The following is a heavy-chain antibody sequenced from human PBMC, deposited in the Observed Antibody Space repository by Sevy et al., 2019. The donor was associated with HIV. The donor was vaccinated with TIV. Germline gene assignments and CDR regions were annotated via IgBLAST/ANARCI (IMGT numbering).Heavy chain of an antibody. CDR1: GFSLSTSGMR. CDR3: ARIRDSSGYTYFDY. D-gene: IGHD3-22*01. J-gene: IGHJ4*02. V-gene: IGHV2-70*04. Sequence: SGATLVKPTQTLTLTCTFSGFSLSTSGMRVSWIRQPPGKALEWLARIDWDDDKFYSTSLKTRLTISKDTSKNQVVLTMTNMDPVDTATYYCARIRDSSGYTYFDYWGQGTLVTVSS. CDR2: IDWDDDK.